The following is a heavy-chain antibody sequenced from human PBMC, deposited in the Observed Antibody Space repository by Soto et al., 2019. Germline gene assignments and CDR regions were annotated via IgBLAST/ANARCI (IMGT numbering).Heavy chain of an antibody. D-gene: IGHD5-18*01. Sequence: EVQLVESGGGLVQPGGSLRLSCAASGFTVSSNYMSWVRQAPGKGLERVSVIYSGGSTYYADSVKGRFTISRHNSKNTLYLQMNSLRAEDTAVYYCARDKGDTAMVFDPWGQGTLVTVSS. J-gene: IGHJ5*02. CDR2: IYSGGST. CDR3: ARDKGDTAMVFDP. V-gene: IGHV3-53*04. CDR1: GFTVSSNY.